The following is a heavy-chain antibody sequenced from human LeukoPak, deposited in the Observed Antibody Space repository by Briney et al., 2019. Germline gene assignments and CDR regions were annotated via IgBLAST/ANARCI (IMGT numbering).Heavy chain of an antibody. CDR1: GYTFTCYY. CDR2: INPNSGGT. Sequence: ASVKVSCKASGYTFTCYYMHWVRQAHGQGIEWMGWINPNSGGTNYAQKFQGRVTMTRDTSISTSYMELSRLRSHDAAVYYCARESSLYYFDYWGQGTLVTVSS. D-gene: IGHD2-2*01. J-gene: IGHJ4*02. CDR3: ARESSLYYFDY. V-gene: IGHV1-2*02.